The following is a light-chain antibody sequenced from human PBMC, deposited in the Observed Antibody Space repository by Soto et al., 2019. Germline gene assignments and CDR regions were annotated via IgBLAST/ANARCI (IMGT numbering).Light chain of an antibody. CDR3: QQYDNSPLT. Sequence: EIVLTQSPGTLSLSPGERATLSCRASQSVSSSFLAWYQQKPGQAPRLLIYGASSRATGIPDRFSGSESGTDFTLTISRLEPEDFAVYDCQQYDNSPLTFGGGTKVEIK. CDR2: GAS. CDR1: QSVSSSF. V-gene: IGKV3-20*01. J-gene: IGKJ4*01.